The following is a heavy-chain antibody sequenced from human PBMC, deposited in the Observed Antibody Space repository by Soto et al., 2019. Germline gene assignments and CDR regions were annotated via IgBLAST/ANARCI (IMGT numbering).Heavy chain of an antibody. CDR1: DASIRGYY. D-gene: IGHD4-4*01. Sequence: SEPLSLPYTVSDASIRGYYWSWIRQPPGKGPEWIGYFHYSGISNYNSSLKSRVTMSLDTSKNQFSLKLNSVSAADTAIYYCARGASNWQYFDYWGQGALVTVSS. CDR3: ARGASNWQYFDY. J-gene: IGHJ4*02. V-gene: IGHV4-59*01. CDR2: FHYSGIS.